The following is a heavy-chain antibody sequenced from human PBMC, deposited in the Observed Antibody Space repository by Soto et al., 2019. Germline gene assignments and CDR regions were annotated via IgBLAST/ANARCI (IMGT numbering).Heavy chain of an antibody. CDR2: IYYSGST. CDR1: GGSISSGDYY. J-gene: IGHJ4*02. Sequence: SETLSLTCTVSGGSISSGDYYWSWIRQPPGEGLEWIGYIYYSGSTYYNPSLKSRVTISVDTSKNQFSLKLSSVTAADTAVYYCASSRTGDQLDYWGQGTLVTVS. V-gene: IGHV4-30-4*01. D-gene: IGHD7-27*01. CDR3: ASSRTGDQLDY.